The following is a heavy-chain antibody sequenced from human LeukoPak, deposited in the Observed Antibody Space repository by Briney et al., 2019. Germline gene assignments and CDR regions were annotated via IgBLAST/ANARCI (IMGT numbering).Heavy chain of an antibody. Sequence: GGSLRLSCAASGFTFSSYEMNWVRQAPGKGLEWVSYISSSGSTIYYADSVKGRFTISRDNSKNSLYLQMNSLRTEDTALYYCAKAGGGGYDILTGYPNYFDYWGQGTLVTVSS. CDR3: AKAGGGGYDILTGYPNYFDY. CDR2: ISSSGSTI. J-gene: IGHJ4*02. CDR1: GFTFSSYE. D-gene: IGHD3-9*01. V-gene: IGHV3-48*03.